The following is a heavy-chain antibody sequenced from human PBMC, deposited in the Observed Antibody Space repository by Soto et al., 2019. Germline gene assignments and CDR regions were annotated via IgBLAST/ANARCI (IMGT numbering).Heavy chain of an antibody. Sequence: QVQLQESGPGLAKPSETLSLTCNVSGAYVSRGNFYWSWIRQPPGKGLEWIGYMFYSGSTNYNPSLKSRVTISVDMSKSQFSLKLSSVTDADTAIYYCARAGIAVGGTAVFDIWGQGTMVTVSS. CDR2: MFYSGST. D-gene: IGHD6-19*01. CDR1: GAYVSRGNFY. J-gene: IGHJ3*02. CDR3: ARAGIAVGGTAVFDI. V-gene: IGHV4-61*01.